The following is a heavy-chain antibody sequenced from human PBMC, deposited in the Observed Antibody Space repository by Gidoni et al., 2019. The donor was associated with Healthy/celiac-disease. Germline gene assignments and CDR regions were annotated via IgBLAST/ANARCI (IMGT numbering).Heavy chain of an antibody. V-gene: IGHV3-21*01. J-gene: IGHJ6*03. CDR3: ARDGGIVVVPAAIVYYYMDV. CDR2: ISSSSSYI. Sequence: EVQLVESGGGLVKPGGSLGLSCAASGITLRSYSMNWVRQAPGKGLEWVSSISSSSSYIYYADSVKGRFTISRDNAKNSLYLQMNSLRAEDTAVYYCARDGGIVVVPAAIVYYYMDVWGKGTTVTVSS. D-gene: IGHD2-2*01. CDR1: GITLRSYS.